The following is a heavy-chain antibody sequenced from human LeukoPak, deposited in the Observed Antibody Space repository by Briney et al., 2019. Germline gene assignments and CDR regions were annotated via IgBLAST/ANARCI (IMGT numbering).Heavy chain of an antibody. CDR3: ASMTAVAGLFDH. CDR2: IYTSGST. J-gene: IGHJ4*02. CDR1: GGSTSSYY. V-gene: IGHV4-4*07. Sequence: PSETLSLTCTVSGGSTSSYYWSWIRQPAGKGLEWIGRIYTSGSTNYNPSLKSRVTMSVDTSKNQFSLKLSPVTAADTAVYYCASMTAVAGLFDHWGQGTLVTVSS. D-gene: IGHD6-19*01.